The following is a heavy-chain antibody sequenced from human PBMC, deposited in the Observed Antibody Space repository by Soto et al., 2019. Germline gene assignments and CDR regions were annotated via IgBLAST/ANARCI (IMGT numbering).Heavy chain of an antibody. V-gene: IGHV5-51*01. Sequence: PGESLKISCNGSGYRFINYWIGWVRQMPGKGLEWMGIINPGDSDTRYSPSFQGQVTISADKSISTAYLQWSSLKASDTAIYFCARSFTAGTAGDYWGQGTLVTVSS. CDR3: ARSFTAGTAGDY. D-gene: IGHD6-19*01. CDR2: INPGDSDT. J-gene: IGHJ4*02. CDR1: GYRFINYW.